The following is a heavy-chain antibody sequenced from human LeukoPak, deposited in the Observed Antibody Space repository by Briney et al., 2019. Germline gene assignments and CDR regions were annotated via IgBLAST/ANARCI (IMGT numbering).Heavy chain of an antibody. J-gene: IGHJ4*02. CDR3: AREHFTEDYSGSYYPQYYFDY. D-gene: IGHD1-26*01. CDR1: GYTFTSYG. V-gene: IGHV1-18*01. CDR2: ISAYNGNT. Sequence: ASVKVSCKASGYTFTSYGISWVRQAPGQGLEWMGWISAYNGNTNYAQKRQGRVTMTTDTSTSTAYMELRSLRSDDTAVYYCAREHFTEDYSGSYYPQYYFDYWGQGTLVTVSS.